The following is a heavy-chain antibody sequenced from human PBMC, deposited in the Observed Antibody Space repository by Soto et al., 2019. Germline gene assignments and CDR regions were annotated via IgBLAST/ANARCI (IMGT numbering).Heavy chain of an antibody. CDR3: ARAGSYCSGGSCSFAY. J-gene: IGHJ4*02. Sequence: QVQLVQSGAELKKPGASVKVSCKTSGYTFSGHFLQWVRQAPGAGPEWMGWINPNTGNTKYGQKFEGSVTMTRDMSISTAYMELTRLTVDDTAVYFCARAGSYCSGGSCSFAYWGQGSLVTVSS. CDR1: GYTFSGHF. CDR2: INPNTGNT. V-gene: IGHV1-2*02. D-gene: IGHD2-15*01.